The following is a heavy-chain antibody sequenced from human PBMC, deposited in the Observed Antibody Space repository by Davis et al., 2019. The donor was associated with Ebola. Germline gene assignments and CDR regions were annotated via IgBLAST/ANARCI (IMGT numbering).Heavy chain of an antibody. V-gene: IGHV3-73*01. J-gene: IGHJ4*02. CDR1: GFTFSGSA. CDR2: IRSKANSYAT. CDR3: TSGITGTRGDY. Sequence: GVSLKISCAASGFTFSGSAMHWVRQASGKGLEWVGRIRSKANSYATAYAASVKGRFTISRDDSKNTAYLQMNSLKTEDTAVYYCTSGITGTRGDYWGQGTLVTVSS. D-gene: IGHD1-20*01.